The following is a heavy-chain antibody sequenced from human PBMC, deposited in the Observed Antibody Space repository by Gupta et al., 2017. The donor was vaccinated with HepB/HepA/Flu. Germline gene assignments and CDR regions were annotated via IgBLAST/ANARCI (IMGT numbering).Heavy chain of an antibody. D-gene: IGHD3-22*01. CDR2: INHSGSN. Sequence: QVQLQQWGAGLLKPSETLSLTCAVYGGSFSGYYWSWIRQPPGKGLEWIGEINHSGSNNYNPSLKSRVTISVDTSKNQLSLKLRSVTAADTAVYYFARPHYDDSSGYYLYWVQGTMVTVYS. CDR3: ARPHYDDSSGYYLY. J-gene: IGHJ4*02. V-gene: IGHV4-34*01. CDR1: GGSFSGYY.